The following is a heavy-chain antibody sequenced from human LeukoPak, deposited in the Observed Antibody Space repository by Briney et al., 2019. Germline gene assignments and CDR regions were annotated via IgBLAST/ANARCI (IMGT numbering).Heavy chain of an antibody. CDR1: GGSISVNSYY. V-gene: IGHV4-39*01. J-gene: IGHJ4*02. D-gene: IGHD2/OR15-2a*01. Sequence: SETPSLTCTVSGGSISVNSYYWGWIRQPPGKGLEWIGSIYYSGSTYYYNPSLKSRVTISVDTSKNQFSLKLTSVTAADTAVYYCARHVYARLIYCFDYWGQGTLVTVSS. CDR3: ARHVYARLIYCFDY. CDR2: IYYSGSTY.